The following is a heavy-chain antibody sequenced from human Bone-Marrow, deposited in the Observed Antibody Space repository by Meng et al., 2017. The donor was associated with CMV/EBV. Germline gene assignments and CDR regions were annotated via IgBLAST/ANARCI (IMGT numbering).Heavy chain of an antibody. CDR1: GGTFSSYA. V-gene: IGHV1-69*05. CDR3: ARDRGTAAAGTWYY. Sequence: SVKVSCNASGGTFSSYAISWVRQAPGQGLEWMGGIIPIFGTANYAQKFQGRVTITTDESTSTAYMELSSLRSEDTAVYYCARDRGTAAAGTWYYWGQGTLVTVSS. CDR2: IIPIFGTA. J-gene: IGHJ4*02. D-gene: IGHD6-13*01.